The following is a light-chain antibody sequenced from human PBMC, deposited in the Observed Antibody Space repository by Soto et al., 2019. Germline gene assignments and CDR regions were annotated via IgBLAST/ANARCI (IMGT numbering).Light chain of an antibody. Sequence: DIQMTQSPSSLSASVGDRVTITCRASRSISSYLNWYQQKPGKAPKLLIYAASSLQSGVPSRFSGSGSGTDFTLTISSLPPEDFATYYCQQSYSTPRTVGQGTKVDI. CDR1: RSISSY. V-gene: IGKV1-39*01. J-gene: IGKJ1*01. CDR2: AAS. CDR3: QQSYSTPRT.